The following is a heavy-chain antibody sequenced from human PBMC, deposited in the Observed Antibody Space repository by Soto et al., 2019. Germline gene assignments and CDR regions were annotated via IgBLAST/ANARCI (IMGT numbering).Heavy chain of an antibody. CDR2: IYPDDSDT. CDR3: ARRGAVVIGATHSPSGGFDI. V-gene: IGHV5-51*03. CDR1: GYPFSTYW. Sequence: EVLLVQSGAEVRRPGESLKISCQASGYPFSTYWIGWVRQRAGKGLEWLGIIYPDDSDTRYSPSFQGQVTMSVDKSITTAYLQWSSLRASDTAMYYCARRGAVVIGATHSPSGGFDIWGQGAMVTVSS. D-gene: IGHD2-15*01. J-gene: IGHJ3*02.